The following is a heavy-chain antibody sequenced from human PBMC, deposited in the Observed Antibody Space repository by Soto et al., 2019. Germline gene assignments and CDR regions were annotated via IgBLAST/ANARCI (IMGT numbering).Heavy chain of an antibody. J-gene: IGHJ4*02. Sequence: QVQLVQSGAEVKKPGASVKVSCKASGYTFTSYDINWVRQATGQGLEWMGWMNPNSGNTGYAQKFQGKVTMTRNTSISTDYMALSSLRSDDTAGFYCAREKSYGYADYWGQGTLVTVSS. D-gene: IGHD5-18*01. CDR1: GYTFTSYD. CDR2: MNPNSGNT. V-gene: IGHV1-8*01. CDR3: AREKSYGYADY.